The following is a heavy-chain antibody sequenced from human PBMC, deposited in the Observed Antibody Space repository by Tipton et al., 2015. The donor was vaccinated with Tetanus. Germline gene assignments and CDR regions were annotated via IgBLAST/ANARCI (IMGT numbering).Heavy chain of an antibody. J-gene: IGHJ6*02. Sequence: QVQLVQSGAEVKKPGASVKVSCKASGYTFTGYYIYWVRQVPGQGIEWMRWIDPNSGGTVYAQNFQGRVTMTRDTSISTAYMELRSLSSDDTAVYYWARYRGDYIYYCMYVWGPGSTVPFS. V-gene: IGHV1-2*02. CDR1: GYTFTGYY. D-gene: IGHD3-22*01. CDR3: ARYRGDYIYYCMYV. CDR2: IDPNSGGT.